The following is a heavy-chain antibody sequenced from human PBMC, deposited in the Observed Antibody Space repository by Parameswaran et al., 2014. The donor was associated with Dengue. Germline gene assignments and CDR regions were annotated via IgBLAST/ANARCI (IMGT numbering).Heavy chain of an antibody. V-gene: IGHV2-70*11. D-gene: IGHD6-6*01. CDR3: ARTSIAARPRHYYFDY. Sequence: WIRQPPGKALEWLARIDWDDDKYYSTSLKTRLTISKDTSKNQVVLTMTNMDPVDTATYYCARTSIAARPRHYYFDYWGQGTLVTVSS. CDR2: IDWDDDK. J-gene: IGHJ4*02.